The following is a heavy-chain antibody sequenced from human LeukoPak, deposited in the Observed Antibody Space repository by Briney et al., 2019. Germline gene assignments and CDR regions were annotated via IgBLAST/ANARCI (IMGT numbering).Heavy chain of an antibody. CDR1: GFILVTTS. V-gene: IGHV3-7*01. J-gene: IGHJ1*01. CDR2: INYDGSEK. Sequence: AGGSPRLSCAGSGFILVTTSTSWVRQTPGKGLEWVASINYDGSEKYYVGSVEGRFTISRDSAKKSLFLQMNSLRAEDTAIYYCTRDQHWGQGTLVTVSS. CDR3: TRDQH.